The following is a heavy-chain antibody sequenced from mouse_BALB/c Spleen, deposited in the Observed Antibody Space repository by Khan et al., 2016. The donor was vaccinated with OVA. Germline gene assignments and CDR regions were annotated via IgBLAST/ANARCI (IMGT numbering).Heavy chain of an antibody. D-gene: IGHD2-3*01. Sequence: EVELVESGPGLVKPSQSLSLTCTVTGYSITSDYAWNWIRQFPGNKLEWMGYISYSGSTSYNPSLKSRISITRDTSKNQFFLQLNSVTTEDTATDYCVRRGYGYYGAMDYWGQGTSVTVSS. J-gene: IGHJ4*01. CDR1: GYSITSDYA. CDR2: ISYSGST. CDR3: VRRGYGYYGAMDY. V-gene: IGHV3-2*02.